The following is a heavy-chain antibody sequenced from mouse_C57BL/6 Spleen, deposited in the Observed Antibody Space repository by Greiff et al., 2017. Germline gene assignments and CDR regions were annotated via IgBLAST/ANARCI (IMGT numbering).Heavy chain of an antibody. Sequence: VQLQQSGPELVKPGASVKISCKASGYAFSSSWMNWVKQRPGKGLEWIGRIYPGDGDTNYNGKFKGKATLTADKSSSTAYMQLSSLTSEDSAVYFCARVGEYCYGSSYVDWGQGTTLTVSS. D-gene: IGHD1-1*01. CDR1: GYAFSSSW. J-gene: IGHJ2*01. CDR3: ARVGEYCYGSSYVD. V-gene: IGHV1-82*01. CDR2: IYPGDGDT.